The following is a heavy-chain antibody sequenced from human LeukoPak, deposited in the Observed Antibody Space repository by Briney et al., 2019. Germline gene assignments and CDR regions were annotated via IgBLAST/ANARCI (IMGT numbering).Heavy chain of an antibody. D-gene: IGHD3-22*01. V-gene: IGHV4-59*01. CDR3: ARADYYYDRSGYSLDY. J-gene: IGHJ4*02. CDR1: GGSISSYY. CDR2: IYYSGST. Sequence: SETLSLTCTVSGGSISSYYWSWIRQPPGKGLEWIGYIYYSGSTNYNPSLKSRVTISVDTSKNQFSLKLSSVTAADTAVYYCARADYYYDRSGYSLDYWGQGTLVTVSS.